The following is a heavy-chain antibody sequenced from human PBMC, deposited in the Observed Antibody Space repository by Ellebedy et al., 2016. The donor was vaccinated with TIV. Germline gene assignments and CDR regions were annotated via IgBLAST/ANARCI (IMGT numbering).Heavy chain of an antibody. J-gene: IGHJ4*02. CDR3: ARDQDEYGDYCFDY. CDR1: GFTFRNYW. CDR2: INGYGIST. V-gene: IGHV3-74*01. D-gene: IGHD4-17*01. Sequence: PGGSLRLSCAASGFTFRNYWMHWIRQVPGKGLVWVSRINGYGISTSYADSVKGRFTISRDNTKNTVHLQMNSLRAEDTAVYYCARDQDEYGDYCFDYWGQGTLLTVSS.